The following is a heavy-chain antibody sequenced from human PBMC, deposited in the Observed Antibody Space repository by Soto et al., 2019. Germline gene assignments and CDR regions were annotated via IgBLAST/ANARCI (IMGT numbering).Heavy chain of an antibody. Sequence: SVKVSCKASGGTFSSYTISWVRQAPGQGLEWMGRIIPILGIANYAQKFQGRVTITADKSTSTAYMELSSLRSEDTAVYYCVRYSSSILSRDFFDYWGQGTLVTVSS. CDR3: VRYSSSILSRDFFDY. CDR2: IIPILGIA. CDR1: GGTFSSYT. J-gene: IGHJ4*02. V-gene: IGHV1-69*02. D-gene: IGHD6-6*01.